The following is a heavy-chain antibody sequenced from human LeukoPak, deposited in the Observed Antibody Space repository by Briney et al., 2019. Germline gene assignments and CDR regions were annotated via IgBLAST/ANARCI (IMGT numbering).Heavy chain of an antibody. CDR2: IYRGGST. CDR3: ARSGGYFAPFDY. CDR1: GFTVSSNY. J-gene: IGHJ4*02. Sequence: GGSLRLSCAASGFTVSSNYMSWVRQAPGKGLEWVSIIYRGGSTYYADSVKTRFTISRDNSKNTLYLQMNSLRAEDTAVYYCARSGGYFAPFDYWGQGTLVTVSS. D-gene: IGHD3-10*01. V-gene: IGHV3-66*01.